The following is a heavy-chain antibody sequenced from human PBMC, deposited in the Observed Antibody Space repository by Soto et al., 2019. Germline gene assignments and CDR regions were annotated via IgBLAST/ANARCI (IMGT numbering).Heavy chain of an antibody. J-gene: IGHJ4*02. CDR3: AKDLSIVLVPAAMDFDY. Sequence: QVQLVESGGGVVQPGRSLRLSCAASGFTFSSYGMHWVRQAPGKGLEWVAVISYDGSNKYYADSVKGRFTISRDNSKNTLYLKRNSLRAEDTAVYYCAKDLSIVLVPAAMDFDYWGQGTLVTVSS. D-gene: IGHD2-2*01. CDR1: GFTFSSYG. V-gene: IGHV3-30*18. CDR2: ISYDGSNK.